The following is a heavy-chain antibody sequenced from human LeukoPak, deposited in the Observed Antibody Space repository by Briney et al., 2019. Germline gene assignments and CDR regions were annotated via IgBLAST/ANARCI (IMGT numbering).Heavy chain of an antibody. CDR3: ASRYDFWSPGGYQH. CDR1: GYSISSSSYY. J-gene: IGHJ1*01. CDR2: IYYSGST. V-gene: IGHV4-39*01. Sequence: PSETLSLTCAVSGYSISSSSYYWGWIRQPPGKGLEWIGSIYYSGSTYYNPSLKSRVTISVDTSKNQFSLKLSSVTAADTAVYYCASRYDFWSPGGYQHWGQGTLVTVSS. D-gene: IGHD3-3*01.